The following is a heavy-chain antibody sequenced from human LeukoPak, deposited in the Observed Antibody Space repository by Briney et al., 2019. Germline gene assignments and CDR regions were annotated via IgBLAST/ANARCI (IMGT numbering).Heavy chain of an antibody. J-gene: IGHJ4*02. Sequence: SGTLSLTCAVSGGSISSSNWWSWVRQPPGKGLEWIGEIYHSGSTNYNPSLKSRVTISVDKSKNQFSLKLSSVTAADTAVYYCAREGFGESNGRFDYWGQGTLVTVSS. CDR1: GGSISSSNW. CDR2: IYHSGST. V-gene: IGHV4-4*02. D-gene: IGHD3-10*01. CDR3: AREGFGESNGRFDY.